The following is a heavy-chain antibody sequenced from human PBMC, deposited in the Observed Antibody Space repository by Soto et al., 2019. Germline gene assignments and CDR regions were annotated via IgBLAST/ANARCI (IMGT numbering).Heavy chain of an antibody. D-gene: IGHD2-21*01. CDR2: ISGSSSAT. Sequence: EVQLVESGGGLVQPGGSLRLSCAASGFALNDYNMKWVRQAPGKGLEWVSDISGSSSATYYADSVKGRFTISRDNAKNSLYLQMNNLRAEDTDIYYCVRDWAYSFDYWGQGTLVTVSS. CDR1: GFALNDYN. CDR3: VRDWAYSFDY. V-gene: IGHV3-48*01. J-gene: IGHJ4*02.